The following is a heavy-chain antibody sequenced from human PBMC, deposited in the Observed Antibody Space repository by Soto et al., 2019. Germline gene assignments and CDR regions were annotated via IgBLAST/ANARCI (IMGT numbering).Heavy chain of an antibody. V-gene: IGHV3-23*01. CDR1: GFTFSSYV. CDR3: AKDLIAVAGIYYYYGMDV. CDR2: ISGSGGST. D-gene: IGHD6-19*01. Sequence: EVQLLESGGGLVQPGGSLRLSCAASGFTFSSYVMSWVRQAPGKGLEWVSAISGSGGSTYYADSVKGRFTISRDNSKNTLYLQMNSLRAEDTAVYYCAKDLIAVAGIYYYYGMDVWGQGTTVTVSS. J-gene: IGHJ6*02.